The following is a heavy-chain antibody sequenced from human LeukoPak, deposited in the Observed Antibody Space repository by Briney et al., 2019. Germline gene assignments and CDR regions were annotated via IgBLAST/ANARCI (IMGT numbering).Heavy chain of an antibody. CDR1: GYTFTAYY. CDR2: INPNGGGT. CDR3: ARVKYNNNWSWFDP. Sequence: GASVKVSCKASGYTFTAYYMHWVRQAPGQGLEWMGWINPNGGGTNYAQNFQDRVTMTRDTSISTAYMELSRLRSDDTAVYFCARVKYNNNWSWFDPWGQGTQVTVSS. D-gene: IGHD1-1*01. V-gene: IGHV1-2*02. J-gene: IGHJ5*02.